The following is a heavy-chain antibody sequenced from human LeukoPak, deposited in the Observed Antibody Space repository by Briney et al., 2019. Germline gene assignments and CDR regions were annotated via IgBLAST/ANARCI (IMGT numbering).Heavy chain of an antibody. CDR3: ASDTPAAGTRYFDY. CDR2: IYSDGST. CDR1: GFTVSSNY. V-gene: IGHV3-66*01. Sequence: GGSLRLSCAASGFTVSSNYMSWVRQAPGKGLEWVSVIYSDGSTSYADSVKGRFTISRDNSKNTLYLQMNSLRAEDTAVYHCASDTPAAGTRYFDYWGQGTLVTVSS. J-gene: IGHJ4*02. D-gene: IGHD6-13*01.